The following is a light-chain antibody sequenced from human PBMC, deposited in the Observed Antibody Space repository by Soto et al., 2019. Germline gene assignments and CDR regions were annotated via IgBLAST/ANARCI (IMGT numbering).Light chain of an antibody. Sequence: QSALTQPPSASGSPGQSVAISCTGTSSDIGGYNYVSWYQQHPGKAPKLVIYEVTKRPSGAPDRFSGSKSGNTASLTVSGLQAEDEGDYYCTSYADSNILIFGGGTKVTVL. V-gene: IGLV2-8*01. CDR3: TSYADSNILI. CDR1: SSDIGGYNY. J-gene: IGLJ2*01. CDR2: EVT.